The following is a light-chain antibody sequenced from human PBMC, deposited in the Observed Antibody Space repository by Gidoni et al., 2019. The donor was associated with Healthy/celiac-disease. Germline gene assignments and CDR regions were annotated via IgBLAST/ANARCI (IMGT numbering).Light chain of an antibody. Sequence: GDRVTITCRASQSISSWLAWYQQKPGKAPKLLIYDASSLESGVPSRFSGSGSGTEFTLTISSLQPDDFATYYCQQYDSYSRTFGQXTKCGNQT. CDR1: QSISSW. J-gene: IGKJ1*01. V-gene: IGKV1-5*01. CDR2: DAS. CDR3: QQYDSYSRT.